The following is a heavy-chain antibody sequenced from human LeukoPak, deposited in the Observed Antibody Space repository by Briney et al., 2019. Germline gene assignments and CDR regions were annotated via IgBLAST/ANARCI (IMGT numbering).Heavy chain of an antibody. CDR3: ATLKRGYSYIIDY. D-gene: IGHD5-18*01. J-gene: IGHJ4*02. V-gene: IGHV1-24*01. CDR2: FDPEDGET. Sequence: GASVKVSCKVSGYTLTELSMHWVGQAPGKGLEWMGGFDPEDGETIYAQKFQGRVTMTEDTSTDTAYMELSSLRSEDTAVYYCATLKRGYSYIIDYWGQGTLVTVSS. CDR1: GYTLTELS.